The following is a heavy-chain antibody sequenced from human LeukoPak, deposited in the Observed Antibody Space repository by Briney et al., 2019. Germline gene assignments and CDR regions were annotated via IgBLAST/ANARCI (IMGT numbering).Heavy chain of an antibody. CDR3: ASSGYSGYDWSFDY. J-gene: IGHJ4*02. Sequence: PSETLSLTCTVSGGSVSSGSYYWSWIRQPPGKGLEWIGYIYYSGSTNYNPSLKSRVTISVDTSKNQFSLKLSSVTAADTAVYYCASSGYSGYDWSFDYWGQGTLVTVSS. V-gene: IGHV4-61*01. D-gene: IGHD5-12*01. CDR1: GGSVSSGSYY. CDR2: IYYSGST.